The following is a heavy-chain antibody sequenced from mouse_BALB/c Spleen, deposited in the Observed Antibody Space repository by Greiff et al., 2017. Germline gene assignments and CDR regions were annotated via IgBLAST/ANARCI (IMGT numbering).Heavy chain of an antibody. V-gene: IGHV1-15*01. Sequence: LQESGAELVRPGASVTLSCKASGYTFTDYEMHWVKQTPVHGLEWIGAIDPETGGTAYNQKFKGKATLTADKSSSTAYMELRSLTSEDSAVYYCTQGHYYGSSYVDYWGQGTTLPVSS. D-gene: IGHD1-1*01. CDR2: IDPETGGT. CDR3: TQGHYYGSSYVDY. J-gene: IGHJ2*01. CDR1: GYTFTDYE.